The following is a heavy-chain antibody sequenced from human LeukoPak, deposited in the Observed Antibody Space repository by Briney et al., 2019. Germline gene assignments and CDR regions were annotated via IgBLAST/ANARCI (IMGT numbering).Heavy chain of an antibody. Sequence: GGSLRLSCAASGFXVSSNYMSWVRQAPGKGLEWVSVIYSGGSTYYADSVKGRFTISRDNSKNTLYLQMNSLRAEDTAVYYCASLYCSSTSCPVDYWGQGTLVTVSS. D-gene: IGHD2-2*01. CDR2: IYSGGST. CDR1: GFXVSSNY. V-gene: IGHV3-66*01. CDR3: ASLYCSSTSCPVDY. J-gene: IGHJ4*02.